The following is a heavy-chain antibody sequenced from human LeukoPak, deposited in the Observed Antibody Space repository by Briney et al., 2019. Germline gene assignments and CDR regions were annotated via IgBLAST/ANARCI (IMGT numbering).Heavy chain of an antibody. J-gene: IGHJ6*02. CDR3: ARVLGSKVGASSYYYYYDMDV. CDR1: GLTFRSYS. V-gene: IGHV3-21*01. Sequence: GGSLRLSCAASGLTFRSYSMSWVRQGPGKGQERVSAISSSGSDISYADSVKGRFTIPRDNAKTSLYLQLNSMRAEDTAVYYCARVLGSKVGASSYYYYYDMDVWGQGTTVTVSS. D-gene: IGHD1-26*01. CDR2: ISSSGSDI.